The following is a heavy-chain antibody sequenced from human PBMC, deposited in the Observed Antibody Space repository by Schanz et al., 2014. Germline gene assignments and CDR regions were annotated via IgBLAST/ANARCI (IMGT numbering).Heavy chain of an antibody. J-gene: IGHJ4*02. V-gene: IGHV4-39*01. CDR1: GDSISSTSYY. D-gene: IGHD6-19*01. CDR2: IYYSGST. CDR3: ARLWGGWRIPDY. Sequence: QLQMQESGPGLVKPSETLSLTCSVSGDSISSTSYYWGWIRQPPGKGLEWIGIIYYSGSTYYNASLKGRVPIPVDTSKTRFPLKLTSVTAADSAVYYCARLWGGWRIPDYWGQGTLVTVSS.